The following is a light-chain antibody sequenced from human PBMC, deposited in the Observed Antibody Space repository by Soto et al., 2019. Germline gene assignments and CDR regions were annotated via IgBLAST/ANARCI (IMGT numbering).Light chain of an antibody. CDR3: ATWDDSLHGPV. Sequence: QSVLTQPPSVSEAPRQRVTISCSGSSSNIGNNAVNWYQQLPGKAPKLLIYYDDLLPSGVSDRFSGSKSGTSASLAISGLQSEDEADYYCATWDDSLHGPVFGGGTKVTFL. CDR1: SSNIGNNA. V-gene: IGLV1-36*01. CDR2: YDD. J-gene: IGLJ2*01.